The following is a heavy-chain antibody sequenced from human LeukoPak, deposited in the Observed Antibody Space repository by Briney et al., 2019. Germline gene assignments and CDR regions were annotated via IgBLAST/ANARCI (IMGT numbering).Heavy chain of an antibody. CDR1: GGSISSHY. Sequence: SETLSLTCTVSGGSISSHYWSWIRQPPGKGLEWIGDIYYSGSTNYNPSLKSRVTISVDTSNNQFSLKLTSMTAADTAVYYCARFSSGCSTSSCYLTYWGQGTLVTVS. CDR3: ARFSSGCSTSSCYLTY. CDR2: IYYSGST. D-gene: IGHD2-2*01. V-gene: IGHV4-59*11. J-gene: IGHJ4*02.